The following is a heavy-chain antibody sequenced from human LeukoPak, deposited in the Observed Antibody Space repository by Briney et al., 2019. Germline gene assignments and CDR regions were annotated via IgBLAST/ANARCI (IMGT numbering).Heavy chain of an antibody. D-gene: IGHD2-21*02. CDR3: AGDLNGGPVTD. V-gene: IGHV4-34*01. J-gene: IGHJ4*02. Sequence: SETLSLTCAVYGGSFSGYYWSWIRQPPGKGLERIGEINHSGSTNYNPSLKSRVTILVDTSKNQFSLRLSSVTAADTAVYYCAGDLNGGPVTDWGQGTLVTVSS. CDR2: INHSGST. CDR1: GGSFSGYY.